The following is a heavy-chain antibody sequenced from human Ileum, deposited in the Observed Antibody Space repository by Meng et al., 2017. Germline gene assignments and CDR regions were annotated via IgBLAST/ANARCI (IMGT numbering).Heavy chain of an antibody. CDR3: ARRTGEVDLLDY. CDR1: GGSISSSSHC. J-gene: IGHJ4*02. CDR2: ICYSGNT. Sequence: QLQLHASGPGLVTPSETLSPMCTVSGGSISSSSHCCDWIRQPPGKGLEWIGSICYSGNTYYNPSLKSRVSMSVDTSKKQISLKLNSVTAADTAVYYCARRTGEVDLLDYWGQGTLVTVSS. D-gene: IGHD7-27*01. V-gene: IGHV4-39*01.